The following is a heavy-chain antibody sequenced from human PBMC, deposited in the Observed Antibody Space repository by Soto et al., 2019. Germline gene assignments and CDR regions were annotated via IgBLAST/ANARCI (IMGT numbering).Heavy chain of an antibody. J-gene: IGHJ4*02. CDR3: ARGGGSYARGFDY. CDR1: GWSFSGYY. Sequence: QVQLQQRGAGLLKPSETLSLTCAVYGWSFSGYYWSWIRQSPGKGLDWIGEITHTGDTNYNPSLKSRVTISVDTSKNQFSLKVTSVTAADTAVYYCARGGGSYARGFDYWGQGHMVTVSS. V-gene: IGHV4-34*01. CDR2: ITHTGDT. D-gene: IGHD2-15*01.